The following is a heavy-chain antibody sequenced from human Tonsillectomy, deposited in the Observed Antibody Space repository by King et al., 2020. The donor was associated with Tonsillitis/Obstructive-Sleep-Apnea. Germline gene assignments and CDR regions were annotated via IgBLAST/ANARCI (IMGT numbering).Heavy chain of an antibody. D-gene: IGHD1-1*01. V-gene: IGHV1-46*01. Sequence: QLVQSGAEVKKPGASVKVSCKTSGYTFSIYYMHWVRQAPGQGLEWMGIINPSGGSTSYAQKFQGRVTMTRDTSTSTIYMDLSSLRSEDTAVYYCARASAYNWNLEAFNIWGQGTMVTVSS. J-gene: IGHJ3*02. CDR3: ARASAYNWNLEAFNI. CDR1: GYTFSIYY. CDR2: INPSGGST.